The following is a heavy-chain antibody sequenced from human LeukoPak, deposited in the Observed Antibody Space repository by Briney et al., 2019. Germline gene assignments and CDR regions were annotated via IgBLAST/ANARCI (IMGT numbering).Heavy chain of an antibody. D-gene: IGHD3-3*01. CDR2: ISGSGGST. CDR3: ARTRGFWSGYRGRGMDV. J-gene: IGHJ6*02. Sequence: PGGSLRLSCAASGFTFSSYAMSWVRQAPGKGLEWVSAISGSGGSTYYADSVKGRFTISRDNAKNSLYLQMNSLRAEDTAVYYCARTRGFWSGYRGRGMDVWGQGTTVTVSS. V-gene: IGHV3-23*01. CDR1: GFTFSSYA.